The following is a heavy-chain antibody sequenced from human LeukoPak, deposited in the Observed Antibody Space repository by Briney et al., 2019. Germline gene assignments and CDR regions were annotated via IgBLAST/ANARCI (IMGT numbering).Heavy chain of an antibody. CDR1: GFTFSNYG. V-gene: IGHV3-30*02. CDR2: IPYDGSNE. D-gene: IGHD6-13*01. CDR3: AKDRGIAAAYYFMDV. Sequence: GGSLRPSCAASGFTFSNYGMHWVRQAPGKGLEGVAFIPYDGSNEYYADSVKGRFTISRDNSKNTLYLEMNSLRAEDTAMYYCAKDRGIAAAYYFMDVWGKGTTVTVSS. J-gene: IGHJ6*03.